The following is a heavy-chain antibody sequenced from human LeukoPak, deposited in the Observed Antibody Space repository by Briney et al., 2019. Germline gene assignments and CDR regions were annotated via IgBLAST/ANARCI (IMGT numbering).Heavy chain of an antibody. V-gene: IGHV4-39*01. J-gene: IGHJ4*02. D-gene: IGHD1-26*01. Sequence: SETLSLTCTVSGGSISSSTDYWGWIRQPPGKGLEWIGSIYYSGSTHYNPSLKSRVTISVDTSKNQFSLKLNSVTAADTAMYYCAKSGGYGLIDYWGQGTLVTVSS. CDR3: AKSGGYGLIDY. CDR1: GGSISSSTDY. CDR2: IYYSGST.